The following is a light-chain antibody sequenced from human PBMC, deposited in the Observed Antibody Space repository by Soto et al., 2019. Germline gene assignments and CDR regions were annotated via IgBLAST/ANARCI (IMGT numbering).Light chain of an antibody. V-gene: IGKV3-20*01. CDR3: QQYGETPLT. CDR2: DAS. J-gene: IGKJ4*01. CDR1: QNIRNNY. Sequence: ETVLTQSPDTLSLPSGERATLSCRASQNIRNNYLAWYQQKPGQAPRFLIYDASSRATGIPDRFSGSGSGTDFTLTISRLEPEDFAVYYCQQYGETPLTFGGGTRVEIK.